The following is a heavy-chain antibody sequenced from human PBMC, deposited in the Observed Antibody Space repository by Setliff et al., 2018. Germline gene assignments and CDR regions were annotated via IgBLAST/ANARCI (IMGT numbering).Heavy chain of an antibody. CDR1: GGSISRSSYY. CDR3: ARGAPGWELLSWFDP. D-gene: IGHD1-26*01. CDR2: IYHSGST. Sequence: SETLSLTCTVSGGSISRSSYYWGWIRQPPGKGLEWIGSIYHSGSTNYNPSLKSRVTISVDTSKNQFSLKLSSVTAADTAVYYCARGAPGWELLSWFDPWGQGTLVTVS. V-gene: IGHV4-39*07. J-gene: IGHJ5*02.